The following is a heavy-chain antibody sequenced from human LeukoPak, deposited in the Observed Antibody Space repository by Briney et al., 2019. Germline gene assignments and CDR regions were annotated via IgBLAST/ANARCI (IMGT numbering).Heavy chain of an antibody. CDR3: ARDSGYSRGWYLPYYYYGMDV. Sequence: GASVKVSCKASGYTFTSYYMHWVRQAPGQGLEWMGIINPSGGSTSYAQKFQGRVTMTRDTSTSTVYMELSSLRSEDTAVYYCARDSGYSRGWYLPYYYYGMDVWGQGTTVTVSS. V-gene: IGHV1-46*01. CDR1: GYTFTSYY. CDR2: INPSGGST. D-gene: IGHD6-19*01. J-gene: IGHJ6*02.